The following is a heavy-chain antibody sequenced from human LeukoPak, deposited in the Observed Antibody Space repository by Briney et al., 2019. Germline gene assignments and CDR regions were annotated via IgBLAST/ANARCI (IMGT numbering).Heavy chain of an antibody. CDR1: GGSISSYY. V-gene: IGHV4-59*01. D-gene: IGHD6-19*01. CDR2: IYYSGSA. Sequence: SETLSLTCTVSGGSISSYYWSWIRQPPGKGLEWIGYIYYSGSANYNPSLKSRVTISVDTSKNQFSLKLSSVTAADTAVYYCARTSSIAVIWGQGTLVTVSS. J-gene: IGHJ4*02. CDR3: ARTSSIAVI.